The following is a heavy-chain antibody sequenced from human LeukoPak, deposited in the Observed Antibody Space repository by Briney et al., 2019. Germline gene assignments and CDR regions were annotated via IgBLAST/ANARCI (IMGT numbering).Heavy chain of an antibody. CDR2: ISSRGNFT. CDR3: ATSASRHCSSTSCYYYYGMDV. Sequence: GESLRLSCAASGFTFSECAMTWVRQAPGKGLEWVSAISSRGNFTFYADSVKGRFTISRDNSKSTLYLQMNSLRAEDTAVYYCATSASRHCSSTSCYYYYGMDVWGQGTTVTVSS. V-gene: IGHV3-23*01. CDR1: GFTFSECA. J-gene: IGHJ6*02. D-gene: IGHD2-2*01.